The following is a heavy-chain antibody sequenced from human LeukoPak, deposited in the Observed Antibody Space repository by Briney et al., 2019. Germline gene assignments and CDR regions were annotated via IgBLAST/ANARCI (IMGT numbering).Heavy chain of an antibody. CDR3: ARDSGSYSSFDY. Sequence: KGLEWSASIYNTGSTNYNPSLKSRVTISVDTSKNQFSLKLSSVTAADTAVYYCARDSGSYSSFDYWGQGTLVTVSS. J-gene: IGHJ4*02. V-gene: IGHV4-59*01. D-gene: IGHD1-26*01. CDR2: IYNTGST.